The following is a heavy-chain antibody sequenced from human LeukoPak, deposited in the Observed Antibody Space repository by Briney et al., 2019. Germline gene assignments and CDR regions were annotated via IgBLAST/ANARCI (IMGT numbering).Heavy chain of an antibody. V-gene: IGHV3-74*01. Sequence: GGSLRLSCAASGFTFSSYWMHWVRQAPGKGLVWVSRINSDGSSTSYADSVKGRFTISRDNAKNTLYLQMNSLRAEDTAVYYCARPRGYSSYDSAGAFDIWGQGTMVTVSS. J-gene: IGHJ3*02. CDR3: ARPRGYSSYDSAGAFDI. CDR1: GFTFSSYW. D-gene: IGHD5-12*01. CDR2: INSDGSST.